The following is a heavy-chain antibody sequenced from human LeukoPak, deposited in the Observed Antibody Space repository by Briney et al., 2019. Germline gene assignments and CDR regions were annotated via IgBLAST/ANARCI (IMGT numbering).Heavy chain of an antibody. J-gene: IGHJ5*02. V-gene: IGHV1-8*01. CDR1: GYTFISYD. D-gene: IGHD3-3*01. Sequence: ASVKVSCKASGYTFISYDINWVRQATGQGLEWMGWMNPNSGNTGYAQKFQGRVTMTRNTSISTAYMELSSLRSEDTAVYYCARAEGGYYDFWSGYPNWFDPWGQGTLVTVSS. CDR3: ARAEGGYYDFWSGYPNWFDP. CDR2: MNPNSGNT.